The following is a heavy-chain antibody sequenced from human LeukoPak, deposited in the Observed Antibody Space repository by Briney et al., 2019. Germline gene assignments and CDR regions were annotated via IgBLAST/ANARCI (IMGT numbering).Heavy chain of an antibody. CDR2: ISSSSSYI. Sequence: PGGSLRLSCAASGFTFSSYSMNWVRQAPGKGLEWVSSISSSSSYIYYADPAKGRFTISRDNAKNSLYLQMNSLRAEDTAVYYCARDDSSGYYAYNFDYWGQGTLVTVSS. CDR3: ARDDSSGYYAYNFDY. V-gene: IGHV3-21*01. D-gene: IGHD3-22*01. J-gene: IGHJ4*02. CDR1: GFTFSSYS.